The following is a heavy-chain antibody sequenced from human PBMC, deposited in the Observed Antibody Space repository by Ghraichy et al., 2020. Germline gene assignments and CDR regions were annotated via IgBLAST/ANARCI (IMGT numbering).Heavy chain of an antibody. CDR1: GGSVSSGSYY. V-gene: IGHV4-61*01. J-gene: IGHJ3*02. Sequence: SETLSLTCTVSGGSVSSGSYYWSWIRQPPGKGLEWIGYIYYSGSTNYNPSLKSRVTISVDTSKNQFSLKLSSVTAADTAVYYCARGEDYYDRYAFDIWGQGTMVTVSS. D-gene: IGHD3-22*01. CDR3: ARGEDYYDRYAFDI. CDR2: IYYSGST.